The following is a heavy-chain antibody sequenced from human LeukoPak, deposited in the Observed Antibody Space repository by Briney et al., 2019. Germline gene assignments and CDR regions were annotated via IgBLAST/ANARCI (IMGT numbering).Heavy chain of an antibody. CDR3: AKVDARFLEWLLPPDAFDI. D-gene: IGHD3-3*01. CDR1: GFTFSTYG. V-gene: IGHV3-30*18. J-gene: IGHJ3*02. Sequence: PGGSLRLSCAASGFTFSTYGFHWVRQAPGKGLEWVAAIFYDGSKEFYTDSVKGRFTISRDNSKNTLYLQMNSLRAEDTAVYYCAKVDARFLEWLLPPDAFDIWGQGTMVTVSS. CDR2: IFYDGSKE.